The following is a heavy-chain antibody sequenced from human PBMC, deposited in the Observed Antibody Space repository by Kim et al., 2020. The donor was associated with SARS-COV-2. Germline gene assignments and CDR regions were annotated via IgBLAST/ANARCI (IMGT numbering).Heavy chain of an antibody. V-gene: IGHV1-8*01. CDR1: GYTFTSYD. CDR3: ARGVRTISNYDS. Sequence: ASVKVSCKASGYTFTSYDLNWVRQATGQGLEWMGWMNPNIGKAGYAQKFQGRVTMTMDPSISTAYMELSSLKSEDTAVYYCARGVRTISNYDSWGQGTLVTVSS. J-gene: IGHJ4*02. D-gene: IGHD3-9*01. CDR2: MNPNIGKA.